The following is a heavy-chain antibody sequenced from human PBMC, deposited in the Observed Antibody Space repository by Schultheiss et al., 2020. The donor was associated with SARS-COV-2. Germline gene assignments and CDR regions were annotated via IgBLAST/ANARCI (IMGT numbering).Heavy chain of an antibody. Sequence: GGSLRLSCAASRFTFSNYGMHWVRQAPGKGLEWVALTWYDESIKYYADSVKGRFTISRDNSKNTLYLQMNSLRAEDTAVYYCAKMAEIEYSSSSPPFDYWGQGTLVTVSS. V-gene: IGHV3-33*06. D-gene: IGHD6-6*01. CDR1: RFTFSNYG. CDR2: TWYDESIK. J-gene: IGHJ4*02. CDR3: AKMAEIEYSSSSPPFDY.